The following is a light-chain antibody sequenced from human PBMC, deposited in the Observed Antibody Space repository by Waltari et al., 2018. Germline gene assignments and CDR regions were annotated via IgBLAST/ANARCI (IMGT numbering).Light chain of an antibody. CDR3: AAWDDSLNGLWV. CDR1: SSNIGSNT. CDR2: SNN. Sequence: QSVLTQPPSASGTPGQRVTISCSGSSSNIGSNTVNWYQQLTGTAPKLLSYSNNQRPSGVPDRFSGSKSGTSASLAISGLQSEDEADYYCAAWDDSLNGLWVFGGGTKLTVL. J-gene: IGLJ3*02. V-gene: IGLV1-44*01.